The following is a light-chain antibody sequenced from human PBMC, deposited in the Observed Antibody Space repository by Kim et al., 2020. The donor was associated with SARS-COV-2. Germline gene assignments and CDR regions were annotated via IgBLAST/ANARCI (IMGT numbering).Light chain of an antibody. J-gene: IGKJ5*01. CDR2: DVS. CDR1: QDITNY. CDR3: QQYANLPIT. Sequence: DIQMTQSPSSLSASVGDRVTITCQAIQDITNYLNWYQQKPGKTPKLLIYDVSNLERGVPSRFSGAGFGTNFTFTISSLHPEDAATYFCQQYANLPITFGQVTRLEIK. V-gene: IGKV1-33*01.